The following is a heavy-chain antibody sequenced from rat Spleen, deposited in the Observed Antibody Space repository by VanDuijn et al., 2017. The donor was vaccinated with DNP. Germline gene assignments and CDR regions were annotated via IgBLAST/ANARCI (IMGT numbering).Heavy chain of an antibody. D-gene: IGHD1-4*01. CDR2: INYSGGT. CDR3: ARWPGYNPPYAMDA. Sequence: EVQLQESGPGLVKPSQSLSLTCSVTAYSITTNYWGWIRKFPGNKMEWVGHINYSGGTCYNPSLQSRISITRDTSTNQFFLQVNSVTTEDTATYYCARWPGYNPPYAMDAWGQGTSVTVSS. V-gene: IGHV3-1*01. J-gene: IGHJ4*01. CDR1: AYSITTNY.